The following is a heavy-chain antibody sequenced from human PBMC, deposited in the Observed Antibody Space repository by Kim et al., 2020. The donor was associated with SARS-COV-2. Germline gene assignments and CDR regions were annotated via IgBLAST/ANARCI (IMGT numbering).Heavy chain of an antibody. CDR2: IYYSGST. J-gene: IGHJ4*02. V-gene: IGHV4-39*01. CDR1: GGSISSSSYY. CDR3: ARRNRSWNVEVDY. D-gene: IGHD1-1*01. Sequence: SETLSLTCTVSGGSISSSSYYWGWIRQPPGKGLEWIGSIYYSGSTYYNPSLKSRVTISVDTSKNQFSLKLSSVTAADTAVYYCARRNRSWNVEVDYWGQGTLVTVSS.